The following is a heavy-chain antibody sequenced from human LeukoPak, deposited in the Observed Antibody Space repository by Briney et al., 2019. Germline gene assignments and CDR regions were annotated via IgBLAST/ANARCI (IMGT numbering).Heavy chain of an antibody. J-gene: IGHJ4*02. Sequence: SETLSLTCTVSGGSISSYYWSWIRQPPGKGLEWIGYIYYSGSTNYNPSLKSRVTISVDTSKNQFSLKLSSVTAADTAVYYCARINTMARGVAPIDYWGQGTLVTVSS. CDR1: GGSISSYY. V-gene: IGHV4-59*08. CDR3: ARINTMARGVAPIDY. CDR2: IYYSGST. D-gene: IGHD3-10*01.